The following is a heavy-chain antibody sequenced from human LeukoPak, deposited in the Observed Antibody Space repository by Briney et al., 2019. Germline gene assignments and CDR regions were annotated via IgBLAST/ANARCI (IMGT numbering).Heavy chain of an antibody. CDR3: ARDRLEYYFDY. CDR1: GGSISSYY. D-gene: IGHD5-24*01. V-gene: IGHV4-4*07. J-gene: IGHJ4*02. Sequence: SETLSLTCTVCGGSISSYYWSWIRQPAGKGLEWIGRIYTSGSTNYNPSLKSRVTISVDKSKNQFSLKLSSVTAADTAVYYCARDRLEYYFDYWGQGTLVTVSS. CDR2: IYTSGST.